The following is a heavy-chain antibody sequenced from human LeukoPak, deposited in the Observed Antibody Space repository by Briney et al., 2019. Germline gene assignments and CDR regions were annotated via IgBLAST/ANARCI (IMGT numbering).Heavy chain of an antibody. D-gene: IGHD3-9*01. CDR3: ARVGPRYFDWLGSPDAFDI. CDR2: IYYSGST. V-gene: IGHV4-59*01. J-gene: IGHJ3*02. Sequence: SETLSLTCTVSGASISSYYWSWIRQPPGKGLEWIGYIYYSGSTNYNPSLKSRVTISVDTSKNQFSLKLSSVTAADTAVYYCARVGPRYFDWLGSPDAFDIWGQGTMVTVSS. CDR1: GASISSYY.